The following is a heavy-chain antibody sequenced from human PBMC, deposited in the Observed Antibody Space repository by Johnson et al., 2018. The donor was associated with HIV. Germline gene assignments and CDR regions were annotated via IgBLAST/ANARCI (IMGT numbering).Heavy chain of an antibody. CDR1: GFTFSSYW. CDR2: IKQDGSEK. CDR3: ARGASTEWDDDFAI. V-gene: IGHV3-7*01. D-gene: IGHD1-26*01. J-gene: IGHJ3*02. Sequence: VQLVESGGGLVQPGGSLRLSCAASGFTFSSYWMSWVRQAPGKGLEWVANIKQDGSEKYYVDSVKGRFTISRDNAKNSLYVQMNSLRAEDTAGYYCARGASTEWDDDFAIWGQGTMVTVSS.